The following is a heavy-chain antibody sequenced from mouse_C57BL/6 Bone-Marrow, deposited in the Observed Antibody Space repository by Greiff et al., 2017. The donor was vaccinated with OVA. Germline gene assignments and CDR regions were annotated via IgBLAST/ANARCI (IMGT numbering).Heavy chain of an antibody. CDR2: INPSNGGP. Sequence: QVQLQQPGTELVKPGASVKLSCKASGYTFTSYWMHWVKQRPGQGLEWIGNINPSNGGPNYNEKFKSKATLTVAKSSSTAYMQLSSLTSEDSAVYYCARRGYYGSSYVWYFDVWGTGTTVTVSS. CDR1: GYTFTSYW. V-gene: IGHV1-53*01. J-gene: IGHJ1*03. D-gene: IGHD1-1*01. CDR3: ARRGYYGSSYVWYFDV.